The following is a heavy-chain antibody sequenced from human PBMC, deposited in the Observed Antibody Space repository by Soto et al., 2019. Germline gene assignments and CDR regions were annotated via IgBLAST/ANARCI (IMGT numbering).Heavy chain of an antibody. V-gene: IGHV3-23*01. J-gene: IGHJ4*02. Sequence: EVQLLESGGGLVQPGGSLRLSCAASGFTFSSYTMSWVRQAPGKGLEWVSAISGSGAGTYYADSVKGRFTISRDNSKNTLYLQMNSLRAEDTAVYYCAKVSSSPVHLDYWGQGTLVTVSS. CDR2: ISGSGAGT. D-gene: IGHD6-13*01. CDR1: GFTFSSYT. CDR3: AKVSSSPVHLDY.